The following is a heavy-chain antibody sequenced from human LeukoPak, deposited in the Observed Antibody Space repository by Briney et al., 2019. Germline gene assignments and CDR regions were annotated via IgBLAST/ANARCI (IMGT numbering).Heavy chain of an antibody. CDR2: IYYSGST. CDR3: AREMYYSGSGSPNAFDI. J-gene: IGHJ3*02. Sequence: SGTLSLTCTVSGGSVSSGSYCWSWIRQPPGKGLEWIGYIYYSGSTNYNPSLKSRVTISIDTSKNQFSLKLSSVTAADTAVYFCAREMYYSGSGSPNAFDIWGQGTMVTVSS. D-gene: IGHD3-10*01. CDR1: GGSVSSGSYC. V-gene: IGHV4-61*01.